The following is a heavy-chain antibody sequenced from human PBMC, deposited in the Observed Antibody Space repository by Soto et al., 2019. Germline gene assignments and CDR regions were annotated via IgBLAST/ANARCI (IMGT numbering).Heavy chain of an antibody. CDR2: VSSSGDYT. D-gene: IGHD1-1*01. Sequence: EVQLLESGGGLVQPGGSLRLSCAASGFTFSSYAMAWVRQAPGMGLEWVSAVSSSGDYTYYTDSVKGRFTISRDNSRNTLSLQLASLTAEDTAIYCCANSFSPSGHNGLSHFDHWGQGTLLTVSS. CDR3: ANSFSPSGHNGLSHFDH. CDR1: GFTFSSYA. V-gene: IGHV3-23*01. J-gene: IGHJ4*02.